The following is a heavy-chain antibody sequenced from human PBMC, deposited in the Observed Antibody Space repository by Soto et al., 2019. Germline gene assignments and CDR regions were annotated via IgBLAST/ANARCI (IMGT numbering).Heavy chain of an antibody. V-gene: IGHV3-7*05. Sequence: GGSLRLSCAASGFTFSSYWMSWVRQAPGKGLEWVANIKQDGSEKYYVDSVKGRFTISRDNAKNSLYLQMNSLRAEDTAVYYCARDPMVTASPGDWFDPWGQGTLVTVSS. D-gene: IGHD2-21*02. CDR2: IKQDGSEK. J-gene: IGHJ5*02. CDR1: GFTFSSYW. CDR3: ARDPMVTASPGDWFDP.